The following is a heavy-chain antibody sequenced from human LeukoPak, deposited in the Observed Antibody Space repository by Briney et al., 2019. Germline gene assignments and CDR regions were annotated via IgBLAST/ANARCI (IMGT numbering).Heavy chain of an antibody. CDR3: ARGYNFGSDAFDI. J-gene: IGHJ3*02. Sequence: SETLSLTCTVSGGSISSYYWSWIRQPPGKGLEWIGYIYYSWSTNYNPSLKSRVTISVETSKNQFSLKLSSVTAADTAVYYCARGYNFGSDAFDIWGQGTMVTVSS. CDR1: GGSISSYY. V-gene: IGHV4-59*01. D-gene: IGHD5-12*01. CDR2: IYYSWST.